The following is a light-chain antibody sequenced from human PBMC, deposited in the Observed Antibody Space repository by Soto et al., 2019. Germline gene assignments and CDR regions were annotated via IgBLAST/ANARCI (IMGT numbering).Light chain of an antibody. Sequence: QSALTQPASVSGSPGQSITISCTGTSSGVGSYSLVSWYQQHPGKAPKLMIYEGSKRPSGVSNRFSGSKSGNTASLTISGLQAEDEADYYCCSYAGSSAYYVFGTGTKVTVL. CDR3: CSYAGSSAYYV. V-gene: IGLV2-23*01. CDR1: SSGVGSYSL. CDR2: EGS. J-gene: IGLJ1*01.